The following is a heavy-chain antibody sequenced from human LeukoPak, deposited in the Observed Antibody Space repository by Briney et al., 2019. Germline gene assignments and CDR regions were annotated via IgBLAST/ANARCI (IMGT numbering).Heavy chain of an antibody. CDR1: GFTFDDYA. D-gene: IGHD6-19*01. CDR2: ISWTSGSI. Sequence: PGGSLRLSCAASGFTFDDYAMHWVRQAPGKGLEWVSAISWTSGSIGYADSVKGRFTISRDNAKNSLYLQMNSLRAEDMALYYCAKVKGHSTVAGDARAFDIWGQGTMVTVSS. V-gene: IGHV3-9*03. J-gene: IGHJ3*02. CDR3: AKVKGHSTVAGDARAFDI.